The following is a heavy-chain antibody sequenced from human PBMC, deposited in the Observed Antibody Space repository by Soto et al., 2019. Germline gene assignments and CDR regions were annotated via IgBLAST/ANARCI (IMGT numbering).Heavy chain of an antibody. Sequence: KTXASLALPCTVSPGPVNNYYWTLIRQPPGKGLELIGYVSYSVRNNYNPSLKSRVNMFVDKSKNQFSLNLTSVTAADTAVYYCEGLQYTVVTAIDVWGQGTMVTVSS. CDR3: EGLQYTVVTAIDV. J-gene: IGHJ3*01. V-gene: IGHV4-59*02. CDR2: VSYSVRN. CDR1: PGPVNNYY. D-gene: IGHD4-17*01.